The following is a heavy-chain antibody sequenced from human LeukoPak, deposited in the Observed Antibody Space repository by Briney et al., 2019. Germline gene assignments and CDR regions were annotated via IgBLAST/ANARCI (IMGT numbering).Heavy chain of an antibody. Sequence: GESLKISCAASGFTFSSYWMSWVRQAPGKGLEWVANIKQDGSEKYYVDSVKGRFTISRDNAKNSLYLQMNSLRAEDTAVYYCARVGYYYDSSGYYYVYYYYGMDVWGQGTTVTVSS. J-gene: IGHJ6*02. V-gene: IGHV3-7*05. CDR2: IKQDGSEK. CDR1: GFTFSSYW. D-gene: IGHD3-22*01. CDR3: ARVGYYYDSSGYYYVYYYYGMDV.